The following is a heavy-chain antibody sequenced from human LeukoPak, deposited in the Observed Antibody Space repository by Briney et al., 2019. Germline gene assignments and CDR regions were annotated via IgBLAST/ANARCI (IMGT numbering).Heavy chain of an antibody. J-gene: IGHJ3*02. V-gene: IGHV4-39*07. D-gene: IGHD5-24*01. CDR3: AAEMATITGGAFDI. CDR2: IYYSGST. Sequence: PSETLSLTCTVSGGSISSSSYYWGWIRQPPGKGLEWIGSIYYSGSTYYNPSLKSRVTISVDTSKNQFSLKLSSVTAADTAVYYCAAEMATITGGAFDIWGQGTMVTVSS. CDR1: GGSISSSSYY.